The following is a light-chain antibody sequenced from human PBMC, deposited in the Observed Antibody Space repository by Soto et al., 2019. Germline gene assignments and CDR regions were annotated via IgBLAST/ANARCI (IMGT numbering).Light chain of an antibody. CDR3: QQFNSYPIT. J-gene: IGKJ5*01. CDR2: AAS. CDR1: QGISSY. Sequence: AIRMTQSPSSLSASTGDRVTITCRASQGISSYLAWYQQKPGTAPKLLIYAASTLQSGVPSRFSGSGSGTEFTLTISSLQPEDFATYYCQQFNSYPITFGQGTRLEIK. V-gene: IGKV1-8*01.